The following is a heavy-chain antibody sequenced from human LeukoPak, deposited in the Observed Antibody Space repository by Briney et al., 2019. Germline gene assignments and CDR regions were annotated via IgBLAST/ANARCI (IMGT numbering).Heavy chain of an antibody. D-gene: IGHD3-22*01. V-gene: IGHV4-30-2*01. CDR2: INHSGST. CDR3: ARGYYDSSGYHDY. CDR1: GGSISSGGYY. J-gene: IGHJ4*02. Sequence: SQTLSLTCAVSGGSISSGGYYWSWIRQPPGKGLEWIGEINHSGSTYYNPSLKSRVTISVDTSKNQFSLKLSSVTAADTAVYYCARGYYDSSGYHDYWGQGTLVTVSS.